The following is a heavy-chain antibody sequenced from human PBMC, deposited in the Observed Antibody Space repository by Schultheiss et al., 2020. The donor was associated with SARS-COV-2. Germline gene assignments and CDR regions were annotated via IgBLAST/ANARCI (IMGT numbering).Heavy chain of an antibody. CDR3: ARGLITLPYYFDY. D-gene: IGHD1-20*01. J-gene: IGHJ4*02. Sequence: SETLSLTCTVSGGSISSYYWSWIRQPPGKGLEWIGYIYYSGSTNYNPSLKSRVTMSVDTSKNQFSLKLSSVTAADTAVYYCARGLITLPYYFDYWGQGTLVTVSS. V-gene: IGHV4-59*12. CDR2: IYYSGST. CDR1: GGSISSYY.